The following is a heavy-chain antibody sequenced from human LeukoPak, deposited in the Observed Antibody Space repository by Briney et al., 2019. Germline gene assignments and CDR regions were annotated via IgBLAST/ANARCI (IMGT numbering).Heavy chain of an antibody. CDR3: ARVLWRGRLDY. J-gene: IGHJ4*02. D-gene: IGHD3-10*01. CDR2: MSYDGSNK. V-gene: IGHV3-30-3*01. CDR1: GFTFSSYP. Sequence: PGGSLRLSCAASGFTFSSYPMHWVRQAPGKGLEWVAVMSYDGSNKYYADSVKGRFTISRDNSKNTLYLQMNSLRAEDTAVYYCARVLWRGRLDYWGQGTLVTVSS.